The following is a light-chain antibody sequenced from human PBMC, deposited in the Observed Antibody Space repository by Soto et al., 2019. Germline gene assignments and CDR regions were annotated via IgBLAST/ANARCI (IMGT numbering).Light chain of an antibody. CDR2: GAS. V-gene: IGKV3-15*01. Sequence: EIVMTQSPATLSVSPGERATLSCRASQSVSSSLAWYQQKPGQAPRLLVYGASTRATGVPAGFSGSGSGTEFTLTINSLQSEDFALYYCQQYNNWPWTFGQGTKVEIK. CDR1: QSVSSS. CDR3: QQYNNWPWT. J-gene: IGKJ1*01.